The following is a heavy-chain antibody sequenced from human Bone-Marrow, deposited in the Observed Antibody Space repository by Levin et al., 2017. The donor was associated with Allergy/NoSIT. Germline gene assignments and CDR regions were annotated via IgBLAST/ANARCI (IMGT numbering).Heavy chain of an antibody. Sequence: SETLSLICNVSGGSVNSDNSYWSWIRQPPGKGLEWIGFIFYSGSTNFNPSLNSRLSMSVDLSRTEFSLKLKSVTAAATAVYYCARRRVYDGSGSYHDGMDVWGQGTTVTVSS. CDR2: IFYSGST. J-gene: IGHJ6*02. V-gene: IGHV4-61*01. CDR3: ARRRVYDGSGSYHDGMDV. D-gene: IGHD3-10*01. CDR1: GGSVNSDNSY.